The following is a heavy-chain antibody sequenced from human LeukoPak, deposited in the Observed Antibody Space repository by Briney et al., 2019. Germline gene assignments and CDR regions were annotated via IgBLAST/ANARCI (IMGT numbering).Heavy chain of an antibody. CDR2: IYYSGST. CDR1: GGSISSGGYY. V-gene: IGHV4-39*01. J-gene: IGHJ6*03. D-gene: IGHD1-26*01. CDR3: ARHSGSYYYYYYMDV. Sequence: SETLSLTCTVSGGSISSGGYYWSWIRQHPGKGLEWIGYIYYSGSTYYNPSLKSRITISVDTSKNQFSLKLSSVTAADTAVYYCARHSGSYYYYYYMDVWGKGTTVTVSS.